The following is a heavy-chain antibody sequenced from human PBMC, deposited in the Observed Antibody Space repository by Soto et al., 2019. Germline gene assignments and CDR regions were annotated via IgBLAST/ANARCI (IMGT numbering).Heavy chain of an antibody. D-gene: IGHD6-13*01. CDR3: ARRQLAGAVSPGFDP. Sequence: QVTLKESGPVLVKPTETLTLRCTVSGLSITDSEMGVSWIRQPPGQPLEWLAHIDSSGEKSYRTFLKRRLAISKDTSKSQIGLTRTNMDPADTATYYCARRQLAGAVSPGFDPWGQGIPVTVSS. V-gene: IGHV2-26*01. J-gene: IGHJ5*02. CDR1: GLSITDSEMG. CDR2: IDSSGEK.